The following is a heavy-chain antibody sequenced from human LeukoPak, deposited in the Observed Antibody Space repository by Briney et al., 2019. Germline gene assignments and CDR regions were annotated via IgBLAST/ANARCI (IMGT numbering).Heavy chain of an antibody. Sequence: PSETLSLTCTVSGGSISSYYWSWIRQPPGKGLEWIGYIYYSGSTNYNPSLKSRVTISVDTSKNQFSLKLSSVTAADTAVYYCARVTPGANWFDPWGQGTLVTVSS. CDR3: ARVTPGANWFDP. V-gene: IGHV4-59*01. CDR2: IYYSGST. J-gene: IGHJ5*02. D-gene: IGHD3-10*01. CDR1: GGSISSYY.